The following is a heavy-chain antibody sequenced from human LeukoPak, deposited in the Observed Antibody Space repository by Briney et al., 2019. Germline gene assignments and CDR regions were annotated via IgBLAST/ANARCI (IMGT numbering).Heavy chain of an antibody. V-gene: IGHV3-74*01. D-gene: IGHD3-9*01. J-gene: IGHJ4*02. Sequence: QPGGSLTLSCAASGFTFSNYWMHWVRQAPGKGLVWVSRINSDGSSTRYADSVKGRFTISRDNAKNTLYLQMNSLRAEDTAVYYCGRELDWLPTLDYWGQGTLVSVSS. CDR3: GRELDWLPTLDY. CDR1: GFTFSNYW. CDR2: INSDGSST.